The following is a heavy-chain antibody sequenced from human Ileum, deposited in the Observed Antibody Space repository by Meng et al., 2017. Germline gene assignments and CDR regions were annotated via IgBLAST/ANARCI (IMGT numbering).Heavy chain of an antibody. CDR2: FYFSGST. CDR3: ARYYYDSSGVTWFDP. D-gene: IGHD3-22*01. V-gene: IGHV4-31*02. CDR1: GDSISSGDHY. J-gene: IGHJ5*02. Sequence: HVPPQGFGPRIVKPSQTLSLTWTVSGDSISSGDHYWTWSRQHPGKGLEWIGYFYFSGSTYYNPSLKSRVSISVDTSKNQFSLRMSSVTAADTAVYYCARYYYDSSGVTWFDPWGQGTLVTVSS.